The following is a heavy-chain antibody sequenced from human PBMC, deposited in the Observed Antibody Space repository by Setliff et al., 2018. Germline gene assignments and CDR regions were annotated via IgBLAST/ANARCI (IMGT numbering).Heavy chain of an antibody. J-gene: IGHJ4*02. Sequence: GGSLRLSCAASGFTFSYYYMSGVRQAPGKGLEWVGFIRNKYYVDSVKGRFTISRDNAKNSLYLQMNSLRAEDTAVYYCARLRKDYGDYYYFDYWGQGTLVTVSS. D-gene: IGHD4-17*01. CDR2: IRNK. CDR3: ARLRKDYGDYYYFDY. CDR1: GFTFSYYY. V-gene: IGHV3-11*06.